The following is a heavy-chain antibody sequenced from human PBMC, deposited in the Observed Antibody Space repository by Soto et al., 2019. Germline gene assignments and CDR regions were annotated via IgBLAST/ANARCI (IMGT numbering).Heavy chain of an antibody. V-gene: IGHV3-48*01. D-gene: IGHD2-15*01. Sequence: EVQLVESGGGLVQPGGSLRLSCAASGFTFSSYSMNWVRQAPGKGLEWVSYISSSSNSIYYADSVKGRFTISRDNAKNSLHLQMKSLRAEDPAVYYFASPVEGSTTRRLRWGQGTLVTVSS. J-gene: IGHJ4*02. CDR3: ASPVEGSTTRRLR. CDR2: ISSSSNSI. CDR1: GFTFSSYS.